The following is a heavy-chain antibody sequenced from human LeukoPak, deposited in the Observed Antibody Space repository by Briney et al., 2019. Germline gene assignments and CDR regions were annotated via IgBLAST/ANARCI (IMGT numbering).Heavy chain of an antibody. D-gene: IGHD1-26*01. CDR1: GGSISSYY. J-gene: IGHJ5*02. CDR2: IYYSGST. V-gene: IGHV4-59*01. Sequence: KSSETLSLTCTVSGGSISSYYWSWIRQPPGKGLEWIGSIYYSGSTNYNPSLKSRVTISVDTSKNQFSLKLSSVTAADTAVYYCARDSGPGGSYAWGQGTLVTVSS. CDR3: ARDSGPGGSYA.